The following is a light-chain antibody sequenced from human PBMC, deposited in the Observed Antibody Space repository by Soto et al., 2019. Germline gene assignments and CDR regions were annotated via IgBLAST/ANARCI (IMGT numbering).Light chain of an antibody. J-gene: IGKJ1*01. Sequence: DIQMTQSPSSVSASVGDRVTITCRASQAIDSWLAWYQQKPGEAPKLLIFTGSLLHSGVPPRFSGSGSETDFTLTISSLQPEDFATYYCQQTLSFPPTFGQGTKVDIE. V-gene: IGKV1-12*01. CDR2: TGS. CDR3: QQTLSFPPT. CDR1: QAIDSW.